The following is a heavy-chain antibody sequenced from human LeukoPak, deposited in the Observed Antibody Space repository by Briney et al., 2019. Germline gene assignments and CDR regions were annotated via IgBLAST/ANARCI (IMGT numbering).Heavy chain of an antibody. CDR2: IYYSGST. Sequence: SETLSLTCTVSGGSISSSSYYWGWIRQPPGKGLEWIGSIYYSGSTYYNPSLKSRVTISVDTSKNQFSLKLSSVTAADTAVYYCARRVGSSWSFDYWGQGTLVTVSS. V-gene: IGHV4-39*01. CDR1: GGSISSSSYY. D-gene: IGHD6-13*01. J-gene: IGHJ4*02. CDR3: ARRVGSSWSFDY.